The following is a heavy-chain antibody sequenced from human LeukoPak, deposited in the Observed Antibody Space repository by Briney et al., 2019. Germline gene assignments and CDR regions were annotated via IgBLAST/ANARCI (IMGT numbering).Heavy chain of an antibody. V-gene: IGHV6-1*01. CDR1: GDSVSSNSAA. J-gene: IGHJ5*02. D-gene: IGHD3-10*01. Sequence: SQTLSLTCAISGDSVSSNSAAWNWIRQSPSRGLEWLGRTYYRSRWFYDYALSMKSRISINPDTSKNQFSLKLSSVTAADTAVYYCARSSRVRGVGFDPWGQGTLVTVSS. CDR2: TYYRSRWFY. CDR3: ARSSRVRGVGFDP.